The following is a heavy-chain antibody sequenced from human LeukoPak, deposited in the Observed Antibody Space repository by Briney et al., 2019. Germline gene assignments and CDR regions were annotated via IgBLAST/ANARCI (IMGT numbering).Heavy chain of an antibody. CDR3: ARGHYYDSSGYYYAI. Sequence: GGSLRLSCAASRFTFSDYYMSWIRQAPGKGLEWVSYISSSGYTIYYADSVKGRFTISRDNAKNSLYLQMNSLRAEDTAVYYCARGHYYDSSGYYYAIWGQGTMVTVSS. V-gene: IGHV3-11*04. D-gene: IGHD3-22*01. CDR1: RFTFSDYY. J-gene: IGHJ3*02. CDR2: ISSSGYTI.